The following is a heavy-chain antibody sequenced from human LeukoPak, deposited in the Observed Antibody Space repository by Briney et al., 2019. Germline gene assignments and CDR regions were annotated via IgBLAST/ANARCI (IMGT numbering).Heavy chain of an antibody. Sequence: ASVKVSCKASGYSFTSHDINWVRQATGQGLEWLGWMNPISGNTDYAQKFQGRLTITRNTSISTAYMELSSLTSEDTAVYYCARDSSGWYHWFDPWGQGTLVTVSS. J-gene: IGHJ5*02. CDR3: ARDSSGWYHWFDP. V-gene: IGHV1-8*01. CDR2: MNPISGNT. CDR1: GYSFTSHD. D-gene: IGHD6-19*01.